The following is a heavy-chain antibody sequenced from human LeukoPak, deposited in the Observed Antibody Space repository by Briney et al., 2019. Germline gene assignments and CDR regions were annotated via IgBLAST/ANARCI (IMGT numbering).Heavy chain of an antibody. V-gene: IGHV1-24*01. J-gene: IGHJ6*02. CDR3: ALITMVRGVMSYYYGMDV. CDR1: GYTLTELS. Sequence: GASVKVSCKVSGYTLTELSMHWVRQAPGKGLEWMGGFDPEDGETIYAQKFQGRVTMTGDTSTDTAYMELSSLRSEDTAVYYCALITMVRGVMSYYYGMDVWGQGPTVTVSS. CDR2: FDPEDGET. D-gene: IGHD3-10*01.